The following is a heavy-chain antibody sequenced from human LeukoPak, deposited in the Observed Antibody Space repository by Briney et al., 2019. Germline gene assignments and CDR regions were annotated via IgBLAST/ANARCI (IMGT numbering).Heavy chain of an antibody. CDR3: TRDRSRAEDD. D-gene: IGHD1-14*01. J-gene: IGHJ4*02. Sequence: GGSLRLSCAASGFTFRSYWMSWVRQAPGKGLEWVANIKQDGSETYYVDSVKGRFTISRDNANNLLYLQMNSLRGEDTAVYYCTRDRSRAEDDWGQGTLVTVSS. CDR1: GFTFRSYW. CDR2: IKQDGSET. V-gene: IGHV3-7*01.